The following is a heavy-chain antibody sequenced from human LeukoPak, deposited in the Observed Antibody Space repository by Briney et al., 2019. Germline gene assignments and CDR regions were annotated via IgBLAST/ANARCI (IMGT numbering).Heavy chain of an antibody. Sequence: GGSLRLSCAASGFTFSSYWMSWVRQAPGKGLEWVANIKQDGSEKYYVDSVKGRFTISRDNAKNSLYLQMNSLRAEDTAVYYCARDSILWFGESNFDYWGQGTLVTVSS. J-gene: IGHJ4*02. D-gene: IGHD3-10*01. V-gene: IGHV3-7*01. CDR3: ARDSILWFGESNFDY. CDR2: IKQDGSEK. CDR1: GFTFSSYW.